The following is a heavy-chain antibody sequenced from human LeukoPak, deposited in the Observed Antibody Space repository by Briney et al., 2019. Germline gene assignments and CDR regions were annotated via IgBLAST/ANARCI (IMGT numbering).Heavy chain of an antibody. CDR2: INPKTGVT. J-gene: IGHJ4*02. CDR3: ARDLAMYSPDLDY. D-gene: IGHD1-26*01. V-gene: IGHV1-2*02. CDR1: GYTFTGYY. Sequence: ASVKVSCKAYGYTFTGYYMHWVRQAPGHGLEWMGWINPKTGVTKYAQNFQGRVTMTRDTSISTAYMEVSRLRSDDTAVFYCARDLAMYSPDLDYWGQGTLVTVSS.